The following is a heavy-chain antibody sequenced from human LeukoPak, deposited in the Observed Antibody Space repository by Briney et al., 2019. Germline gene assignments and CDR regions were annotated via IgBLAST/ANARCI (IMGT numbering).Heavy chain of an antibody. CDR2: IKSKTDGGTT. J-gene: IGHJ4*02. CDR1: GFTFSNAW. Sequence: GGSLRLSCAASGFTFSNAWMSWVRQAPGKGLEWVGRIKSKTDGGTTDYAAPVKGRFTISRDDSKNTLYLQMNSLKTEDTAVYYCTAIVVPAAIRSDYWGQGTLVTVSS. V-gene: IGHV3-15*01. D-gene: IGHD2-2*02. CDR3: TAIVVPAAIRSDY.